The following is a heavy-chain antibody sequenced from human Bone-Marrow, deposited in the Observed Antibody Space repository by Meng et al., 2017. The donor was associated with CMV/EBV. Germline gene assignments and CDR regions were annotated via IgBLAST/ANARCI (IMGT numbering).Heavy chain of an antibody. V-gene: IGHV1-69*10. CDR1: GGTFSSYA. Sequence: SVKVSCKASGGTFSSYAISWVRQAPGQGLEGMGGIIHFIGIANYAQKFQGGVTITADKSTSTAYMELSSLRSEDTAVYYCASREGVVPAAIPYAFDIWGQGTMVTVSS. J-gene: IGHJ3*02. D-gene: IGHD2-2*01. CDR3: ASREGVVPAAIPYAFDI. CDR2: IIHFIGIA.